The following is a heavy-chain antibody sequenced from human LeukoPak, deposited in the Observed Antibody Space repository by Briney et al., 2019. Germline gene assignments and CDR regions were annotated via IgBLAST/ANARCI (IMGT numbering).Heavy chain of an antibody. CDR3: AREIIAARPSNFDY. D-gene: IGHD6-6*01. Sequence: SETLSLTCTVSGGSISSYYWGWIRQPPGKGLEWIGSIYHSGSTYYNPSLKSRVTISVDTSKNQFSLKLSSVTAADTAVYYCAREIIAARPSNFDYWGQGTMVTVSS. J-gene: IGHJ4*02. V-gene: IGHV4-38-2*02. CDR2: IYHSGST. CDR1: GGSISSYY.